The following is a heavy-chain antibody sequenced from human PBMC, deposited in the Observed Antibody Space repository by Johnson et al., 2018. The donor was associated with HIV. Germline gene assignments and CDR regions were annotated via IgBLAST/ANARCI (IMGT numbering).Heavy chain of an antibody. J-gene: IGHJ3*02. CDR2: ISYDGSNK. D-gene: IGHD1-1*01. CDR1: GFTFSSYA. CDR3: ARDRKQLVLPDAFDI. Sequence: QVQLVESGGGVVQPGRSLRLSCAASGFTFSSYAMHWVRQAPGKGLEWVAVISYDGSNKYYADSVKGRFTISRDNSKNTLYLQMNSLRAEDTAVYYCARDRKQLVLPDAFDIWGQGTMVTVSS. V-gene: IGHV3-30*04.